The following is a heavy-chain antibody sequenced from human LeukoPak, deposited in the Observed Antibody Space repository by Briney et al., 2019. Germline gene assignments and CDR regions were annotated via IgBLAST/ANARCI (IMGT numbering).Heavy chain of an antibody. J-gene: IGHJ5*02. Sequence: GASVKVSCKASGYTFTGHSIHWVRQAPGQGLEWMGWVSPNSGGTKYAQKFQGRVTMTRDTSISTAYMELTGLRSDDTAVYYCARDPGVTNWFDPWGQGTLVTVSS. D-gene: IGHD2-21*02. CDR3: ARDPGVTNWFDP. CDR1: GYTFTGHS. V-gene: IGHV1-2*02. CDR2: VSPNSGGT.